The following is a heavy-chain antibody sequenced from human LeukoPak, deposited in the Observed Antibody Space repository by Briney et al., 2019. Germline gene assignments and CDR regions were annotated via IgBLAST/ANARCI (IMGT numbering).Heavy chain of an antibody. D-gene: IGHD4-23*01. V-gene: IGHV1-2*02. J-gene: IGHJ4*02. CDR3: ARSEDGGPTRYYFDY. CDR2: INPNSGGT. Sequence: GGSLRLSCAASGFTFSIYSMNWVRQAPGQGLEWMGWINPNSGGTNYAQQFQGRVTMTRDTSISTAYMELSRLRSDDTAVYYCARSEDGGPTRYYFDYWGQGTLVTVSS. CDR1: GFTFSIYS.